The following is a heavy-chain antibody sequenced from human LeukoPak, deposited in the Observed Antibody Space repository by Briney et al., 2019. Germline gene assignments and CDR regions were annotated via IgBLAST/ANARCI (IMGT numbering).Heavy chain of an antibody. CDR1: GFTFSSYG. CDR2: IRYDGSNK. CDR3: AKDIGFLEWLLTFDY. J-gene: IGHJ4*02. Sequence: GGSLRLSCAASGFTFSSYGMHWVRQAPGKGLEWVAVIRYDGSNKYYADSVKGRFTISRDNSKNTPYLQMNSLRAEDTAVYYCAKDIGFLEWLLTFDYWGQGTLVTVSS. V-gene: IGHV3-30*02. D-gene: IGHD3-3*01.